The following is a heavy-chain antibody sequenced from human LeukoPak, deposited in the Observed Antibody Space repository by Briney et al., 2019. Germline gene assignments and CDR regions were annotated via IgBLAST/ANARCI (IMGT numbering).Heavy chain of an antibody. J-gene: IGHJ6*03. V-gene: IGHV3-21*01. CDR2: ITTSGTYI. CDR3: ARDPYSGNYGNYYYYYMDV. Sequence: GGSLRLSCVASGFTFSNYWMHWVRQAPGRALEWVSSITTSGTYIFYADSVKGRFTISRDNAKSSLYLQMNSLGPEDTAVYYCARDPYSGNYGNYYYYYMDVWGKGTTVTISS. CDR1: GFTFSNYW. D-gene: IGHD1-26*01.